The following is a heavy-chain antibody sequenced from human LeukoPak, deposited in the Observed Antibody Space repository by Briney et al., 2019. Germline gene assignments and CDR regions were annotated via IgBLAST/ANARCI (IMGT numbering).Heavy chain of an antibody. Sequence: GGSLRLSCAASGLTASSNYMSWVRQAPGKGLEWVSVIYSGGSTYYADSVKGRFTISRDNSKNTLYLQMNSLRAEDTAVYYCARRWVTMVRGVGLRQNYYYYGMDVWGQGTTVTVSS. CDR1: GLTASSNY. CDR2: IYSGGST. J-gene: IGHJ6*02. D-gene: IGHD3-10*01. V-gene: IGHV3-66*01. CDR3: ARRWVTMVRGVGLRQNYYYYGMDV.